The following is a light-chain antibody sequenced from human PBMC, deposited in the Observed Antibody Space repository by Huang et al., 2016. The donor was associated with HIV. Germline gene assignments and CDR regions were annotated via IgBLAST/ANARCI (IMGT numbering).Light chain of an antibody. Sequence: DIVLTQSPATLSLSPGERATLSCRAGQSVGSYLAWYQQTPGQAPRLLVSDASHRATGIPARFSGSGCGTDFTLTISSLEPEDFAVYYCHQHSSWPGTFGQGTRVEIK. CDR1: QSVGSY. CDR2: DAS. V-gene: IGKV3-11*01. J-gene: IGKJ1*01. CDR3: HQHSSWPGT.